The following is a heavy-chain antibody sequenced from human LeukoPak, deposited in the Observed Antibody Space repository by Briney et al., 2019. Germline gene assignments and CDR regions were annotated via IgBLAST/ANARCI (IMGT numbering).Heavy chain of an antibody. CDR1: GFTFSSYG. CDR2: ISYDGSNK. J-gene: IGHJ6*04. Sequence: GGSLRLSCAASGFTFSSYGMHWVRQAPGKGLEWAAVISYDGSNKYYADSVKGRLTISRDNSKNTLYLQMNSLRAEDTAVYYCAKDRHCSGGSCYPYYYYYYGMDVWGKGTTVTVSS. CDR3: AKDRHCSGGSCYPYYYYYYGMDV. V-gene: IGHV3-30*18. D-gene: IGHD2-15*01.